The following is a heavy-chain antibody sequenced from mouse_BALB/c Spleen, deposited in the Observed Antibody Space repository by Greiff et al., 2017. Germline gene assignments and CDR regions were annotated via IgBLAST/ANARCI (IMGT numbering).Heavy chain of an antibody. CDR3: TRVTGTFAY. D-gene: IGHD4-1*01. Sequence: EVKLMESGGGLVKPGGSLKLSCAASGFTFSSYTMSWVRQTPEKRLEWVATISSGGSYTYYPDSVKGRFTISRDNAKNTLYLQMSSLKSEDTAMYYCTRVTGTFAYWGQGTLVTVSA. CDR1: GFTFSSYT. V-gene: IGHV5-6-4*01. J-gene: IGHJ3*01. CDR2: ISSGGSYT.